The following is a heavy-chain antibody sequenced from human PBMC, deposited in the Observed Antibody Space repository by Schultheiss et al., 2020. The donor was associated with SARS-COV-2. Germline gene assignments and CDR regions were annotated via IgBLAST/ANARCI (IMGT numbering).Heavy chain of an antibody. J-gene: IGHJ6*03. CDR3: ARGRYCSSTSCRYYYYYYYMDV. D-gene: IGHD2-2*01. V-gene: IGHV3-30*04. CDR2: ISYDGSNK. CDR1: GFTFDDYA. Sequence: GGSLRLSCAASGFTFDDYAMHWVRQAPGKGLEWVAVISYDGSNKYYADSVKGRFTISRDNSKNTLYLQMNSLRAEDTAVYYCARGRYCSSTSCRYYYYYYYMDVWGKGTTVTVSS.